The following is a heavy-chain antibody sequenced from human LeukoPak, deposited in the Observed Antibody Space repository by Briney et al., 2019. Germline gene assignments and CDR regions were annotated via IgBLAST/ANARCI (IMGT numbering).Heavy chain of an antibody. D-gene: IGHD4-23*01. CDR3: ARAGGNSMHLSMGY. V-gene: IGHV4-30-4*01. J-gene: IGHJ4*02. Sequence: PSQTLSLTCTVSGGSISSGDYYWSWIRQLPGKGLEWIGYIYYSGSTYYNPSLKSRVTISVDTSKNQFSLKLSSVTAADTAVYYCARAGGNSMHLSMGYWGQGTLVTVSS. CDR1: GGSISSGDYY. CDR2: IYYSGST.